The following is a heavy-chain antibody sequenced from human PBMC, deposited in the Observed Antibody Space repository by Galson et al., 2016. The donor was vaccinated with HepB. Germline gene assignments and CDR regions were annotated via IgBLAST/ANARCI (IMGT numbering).Heavy chain of an antibody. CDR3: ARETLNRGYGPNLDS. J-gene: IGHJ4*02. Sequence: SVKVSCKASGYTFTDYYIHWVRQAPGQGLEWIGWVNPNTGDTNSAQKFQGRVTVTRDTSISTAYMEFRRLTSDDTAVYSCARETLNRGYGPNLDSWGQGTLVTVTS. CDR2: VNPNTGDT. V-gene: IGHV1-2*02. D-gene: IGHD5-12*01. CDR1: GYTFTDYY.